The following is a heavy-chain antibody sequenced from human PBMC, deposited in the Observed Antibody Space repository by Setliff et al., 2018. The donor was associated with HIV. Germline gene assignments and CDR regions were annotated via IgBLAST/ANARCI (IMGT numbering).Heavy chain of an antibody. CDR1: GFALTGYE. CDR3: ARSNPYDYDISGYPPLDY. D-gene: IGHD3-22*01. Sequence: PGGSLRLSCVASGFALTGYEMNWVRQAPGKGLEWLSYINTSGSKRHYAASVEGRFTVSRDNAKDSLFLQMTSLRVEDTAVYRCARSNPYDYDISGYPPLDYWGLGALVTVSS. V-gene: IGHV3-48*03. CDR2: INTSGSKR. J-gene: IGHJ4*02.